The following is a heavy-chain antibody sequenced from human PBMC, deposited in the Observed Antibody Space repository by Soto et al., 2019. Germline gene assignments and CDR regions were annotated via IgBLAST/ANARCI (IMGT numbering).Heavy chain of an antibody. Sequence: ETLCLTCTVSGGSISSYCWSWIRQPPGKGLGWIGYIYYGGSINYNPSLKSRVTISVDTSKNQFSLKLSSVTAADTAVYYCARGRRYSYGRNYYYYYYGMDVWGQGTTVTVSS. CDR1: GGSISSYC. CDR3: ARGRRYSYGRNYYYYYYGMDV. D-gene: IGHD5-18*01. J-gene: IGHJ6*02. V-gene: IGHV4-59*01. CDR2: IYYGGSI.